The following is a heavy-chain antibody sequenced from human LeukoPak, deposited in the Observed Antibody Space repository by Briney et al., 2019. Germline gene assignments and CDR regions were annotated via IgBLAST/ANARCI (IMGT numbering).Heavy chain of an antibody. V-gene: IGHV3-48*03. J-gene: IGHJ3*02. CDR1: GFTFSSYE. Sequence: GGSLRLSCAASGFTFSSYEMNWVRQAPGKGLEWVSYISGSGSTIYYADSVKGRFTISRDNAKNSLYLQMNSLRAEDTAVYYCASSMIVVVIYAFDIWGQGTMVTVSS. CDR3: ASSMIVVVIYAFDI. D-gene: IGHD3-22*01. CDR2: ISGSGSTI.